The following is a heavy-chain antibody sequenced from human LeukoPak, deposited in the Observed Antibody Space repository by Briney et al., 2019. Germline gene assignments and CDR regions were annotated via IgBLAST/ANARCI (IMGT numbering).Heavy chain of an antibody. CDR3: AKGSSSWYRGSHYFDY. Sequence: GGSLRLSCAASGFTFSSYAMSWVRQARGKGLEWVSGISGSGGSTYYADSVKGRFTISRDNSKNTLYLQMNSLRAEDTAVYYCAKGSSSWYRGSHYFDYWGQGTLVTVSS. CDR2: ISGSGGST. CDR1: GFTFSSYA. J-gene: IGHJ4*02. D-gene: IGHD6-13*01. V-gene: IGHV3-23*01.